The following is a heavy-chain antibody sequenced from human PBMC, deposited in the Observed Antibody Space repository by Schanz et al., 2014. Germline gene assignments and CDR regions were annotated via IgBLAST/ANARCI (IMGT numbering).Heavy chain of an antibody. CDR2: IYYSGST. J-gene: IGHJ6*02. CDR3: ARDVGHYGMDV. V-gene: IGHV4-59*01. CDR1: GGSISSYY. Sequence: QVQLQESGPGLVQPSETLSLTCTVSGGSISSYYWSWIRQPPGKGLEWIGYIYYSGSTKYNPSLKSRVTISVDTSKNQFSLKLSSVTAADTAVYYCARDVGHYGMDVWGQGTTVTVSS.